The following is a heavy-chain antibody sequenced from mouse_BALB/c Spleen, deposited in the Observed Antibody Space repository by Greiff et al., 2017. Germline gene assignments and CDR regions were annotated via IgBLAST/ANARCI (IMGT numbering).Heavy chain of an antibody. CDR2: IYWDDDK. D-gene: IGHD2-1*01. CDR1: GFSLSTSGMG. V-gene: IGHV8-12*01. Sequence: QVTLKVSGPGILQPSQTLSLTCSFSGFSLSTSGMGVSWIRQPSGKGLEWLAHIYWDDDKRYNPSLKSRLTISKDTSRNQVFLKITSVDTADTATYYCARHGNPYYYAMDYWGQGTSVTVSS. J-gene: IGHJ4*01. CDR3: ARHGNPYYYAMDY.